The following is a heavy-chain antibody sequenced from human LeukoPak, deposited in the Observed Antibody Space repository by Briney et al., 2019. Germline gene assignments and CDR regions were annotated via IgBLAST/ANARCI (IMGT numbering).Heavy chain of an antibody. CDR1: GGSISSSNW. J-gene: IGHJ6*03. CDR2: ISRSGNT. CDR3: ARHPGHGYYYHMDV. Sequence: SETLSLTCAVSGGSISSSNWWTWVRQPPGKGLEWIGEISRSGNTNYNPSPRSRVTISVDKSKNQFSLKLSSVTAADTAVYYCARHPGHGYYYHMDVWGKGTTVTISS. V-gene: IGHV4-4*02.